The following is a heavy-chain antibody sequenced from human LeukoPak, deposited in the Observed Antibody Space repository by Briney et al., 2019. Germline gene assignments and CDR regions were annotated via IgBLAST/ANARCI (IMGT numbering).Heavy chain of an antibody. Sequence: PGGSLRLSCAASGFTFSSHGMNWVRQAPGKGLEWVSGISPSGGITYYTDSVKGRSTISRDNSKNTVSLQMNSLRGDDTAVYYCAKDDAWGRYKDWGQGTLVTVSS. V-gene: IGHV3-23*01. D-gene: IGHD3-16*01. CDR2: ISPSGGIT. CDR1: GFTFSSHG. CDR3: AKDDAWGRYKD. J-gene: IGHJ1*01.